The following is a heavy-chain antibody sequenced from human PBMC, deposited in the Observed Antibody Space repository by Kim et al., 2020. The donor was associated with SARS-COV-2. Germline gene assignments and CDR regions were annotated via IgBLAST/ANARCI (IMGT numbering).Heavy chain of an antibody. CDR3: ARGVERGMDV. J-gene: IGHJ6*02. CDR2: MNPKIGGT. V-gene: IGHV1-8*01. D-gene: IGHD1-1*01. CDR1: GYTFTDLD. Sequence: ASVKVSCKTSGYTFTDLDINWVRQATGQGLEWMGWMNPKIGGTGYAQKFKGRVTMTRDTSISTAYMELSSLTYEDTAVYYCARGVERGMDVWGRGTTVTVSS.